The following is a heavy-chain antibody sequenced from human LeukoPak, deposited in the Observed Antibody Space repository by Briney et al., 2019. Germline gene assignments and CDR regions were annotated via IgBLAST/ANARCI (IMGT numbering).Heavy chain of an antibody. Sequence: LGGSLRLSCAASGFTVSSNYMSWVRQAPGKGLEWVSVIYSGGSTYYADSVKGRFTISRDNSKNTLYLQMNSLRAEDTAVYYCASPIDGYSSSWYSIDYWGQGTLVTVSS. CDR1: GFTVSSNY. J-gene: IGHJ4*02. CDR3: ASPIDGYSSSWYSIDY. V-gene: IGHV3-66*01. D-gene: IGHD6-13*01. CDR2: IYSGGST.